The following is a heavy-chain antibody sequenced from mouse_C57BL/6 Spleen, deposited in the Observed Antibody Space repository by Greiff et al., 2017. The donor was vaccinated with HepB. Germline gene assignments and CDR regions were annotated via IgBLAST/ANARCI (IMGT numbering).Heavy chain of an antibody. V-gene: IGHV1-15*01. J-gene: IGHJ3*01. Sequence: QVQLQQSGAELVRPGASVTLSCKASGYTFTDYEMHWVKQTPVHGLEWIGAIDPETGGTAYNQKFKGKAILTADKSSSTAYMELRSLTSEDSAVYYCTRGEIYYGSSYVWFAYWGQGTLVTVAA. CDR3: TRGEIYYGSSYVWFAY. CDR1: GYTFTDYE. D-gene: IGHD1-1*01. CDR2: IDPETGGT.